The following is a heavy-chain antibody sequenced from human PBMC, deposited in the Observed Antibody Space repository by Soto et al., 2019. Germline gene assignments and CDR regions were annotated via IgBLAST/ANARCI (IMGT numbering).Heavy chain of an antibody. D-gene: IGHD6-19*01. J-gene: IGHJ6*02. CDR2: IYPGDSDT. CDR1: GYSFTNYW. CDR3: ARHRPKQWLVNYYGVDV. Sequence: PGESLKISCKGSGYSFTNYWIGWVRQMPGKGLEWMGIIYPGDSDTRYSPSFQGQVTISADKSISTAYLQWSSLKASDTAMYYCARHRPKQWLVNYYGVDVWGQGTTVTVSS. V-gene: IGHV5-51*01.